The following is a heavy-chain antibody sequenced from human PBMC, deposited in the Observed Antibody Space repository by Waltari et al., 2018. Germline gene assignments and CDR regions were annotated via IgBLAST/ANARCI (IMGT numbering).Heavy chain of an antibody. Sequence: QVQLQESGPGLVKPSETLSLTCAVSGYSISSGYYWGWIRQPPGKGLEWIGSIYHSGSTYYNPSLKSRVTISVDTSKNQFSLKLSSVTAADTAVYYCARLPYSSPDYWGQGTLVTVSS. D-gene: IGHD6-13*01. CDR2: IYHSGST. V-gene: IGHV4-38-2*01. CDR3: ARLPYSSPDY. J-gene: IGHJ4*02. CDR1: GYSISSGYY.